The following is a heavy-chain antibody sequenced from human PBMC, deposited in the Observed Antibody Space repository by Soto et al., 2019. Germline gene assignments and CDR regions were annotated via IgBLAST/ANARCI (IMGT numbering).Heavy chain of an antibody. Sequence: SETLSLTCTVSGGSISHYYWTWIRQVPGKGLEWIGYVYYSGITKYNLSLKSRVTISVDTSKRQFSLKMTSVTAADTAVYYCARDQGARGVLNDYYYMDVWGKGTTVTVSS. CDR2: VYYSGIT. CDR3: ARDQGARGVLNDYYYMDV. CDR1: GGSISHYY. D-gene: IGHD3-10*01. J-gene: IGHJ6*03. V-gene: IGHV4-59*01.